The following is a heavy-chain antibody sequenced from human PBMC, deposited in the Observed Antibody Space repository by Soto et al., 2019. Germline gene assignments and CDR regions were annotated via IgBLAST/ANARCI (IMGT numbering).Heavy chain of an antibody. J-gene: IGHJ4*01. CDR1: GFTFSSYS. D-gene: IGHD3-10*01. Sequence: HPGGSLRLSCAASGFTFSSYSMSWVRQAPGKGLEWVSGFRTSGDGGTTYYADSVKGRFTISRDNSKNMLFLQMNSLRAEDTAIYYCAKKVNSGPGSQYFDYWGHGTLVTVSS. CDR2: FRTSGDGGTT. CDR3: AKKVNSGPGSQYFDY. V-gene: IGHV3-23*01.